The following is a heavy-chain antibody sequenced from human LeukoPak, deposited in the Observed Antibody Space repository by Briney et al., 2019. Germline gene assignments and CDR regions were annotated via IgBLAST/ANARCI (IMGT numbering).Heavy chain of an antibody. V-gene: IGHV4-59*01. Sequence: KPSETLSLTCTGSGGSISSYYWSWIRPPPGNGWEWIGYIYYSGSTNYNPSLKGRVTISVDTSKNQFSLKLSSVTAADTGVYYCARASHRMDVWGKGTTVTVSS. CDR2: IYYSGST. J-gene: IGHJ6*04. CDR3: ARASHRMDV. CDR1: GGSISSYY.